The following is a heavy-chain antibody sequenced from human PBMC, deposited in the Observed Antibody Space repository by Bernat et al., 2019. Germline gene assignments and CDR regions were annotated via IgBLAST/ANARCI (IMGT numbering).Heavy chain of an antibody. CDR3: AKGWSGSSWYIYYYYYGMDV. V-gene: IGHV3-23*01. Sequence: EVQLLESGGGLVQPGGSLRLSCAASGFTFSSYAMSWVRQAPGKVLEWFSAISGSGGSTYYADSVKGRFTISRDNSKNTLYLQMNSLRAEDTAVYYCAKGWSGSSWYIYYYYYGMDVWGQGTTVTVSS. CDR2: ISGSGGST. D-gene: IGHD6-13*01. J-gene: IGHJ6*02. CDR1: GFTFSSYA.